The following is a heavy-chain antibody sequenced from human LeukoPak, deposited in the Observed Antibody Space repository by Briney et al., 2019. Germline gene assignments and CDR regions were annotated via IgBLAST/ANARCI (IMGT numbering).Heavy chain of an antibody. V-gene: IGHV3-23*01. CDR2: VSSTGGTT. CDR3: AKNGDRGAFCSGGTCYPYYYYYMDV. D-gene: IGHD2-15*01. CDR1: GFTFSTYG. J-gene: IGHJ6*03. Sequence: PGGSLRLSCAASGFTFSTYGMSWVRQAPGKGLEWVSAVSSTGGTTYYADSVKGRFTISRDNSKNTLFLQINSLRAEDTAVYYCAKNGDRGAFCSGGTCYPYYYYYMDVWGKGTRSPSP.